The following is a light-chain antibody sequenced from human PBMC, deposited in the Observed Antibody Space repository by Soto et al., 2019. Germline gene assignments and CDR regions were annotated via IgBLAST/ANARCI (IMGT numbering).Light chain of an antibody. CDR1: QSISSW. J-gene: IGKJ1*01. CDR2: DAS. CDR3: QQYNSYSWT. V-gene: IGKV1-5*01. Sequence: DSQMTQSPSTLSASVGDRVTITFRASQSISSWLAWYQQKPGKAPKLLIYDASSLESGVPSRFSGSGSGTEFTLTISSLQPDDFATYYCQQYNSYSWTFGQGTKVDIK.